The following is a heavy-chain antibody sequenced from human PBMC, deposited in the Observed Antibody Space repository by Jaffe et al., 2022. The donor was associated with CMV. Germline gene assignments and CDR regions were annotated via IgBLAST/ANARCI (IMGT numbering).Heavy chain of an antibody. D-gene: IGHD4-17*01. CDR2: NFYTGST. V-gene: IGHV4-39*01. CDR1: GGSISSSRYY. CDR3: ARGNAYGNYHEAVDY. Sequence: QLQLQESGPGLVKPSETLSLTCTVSGGSISSSRYYWGWIRQPPGKGLEWIGSNFYTGSTDYNPSLKSRVTISVDTSKNQFSLRLTSVTAADTAVYYCARGNAYGNYHEAVDYWGQGTLVTVSS. J-gene: IGHJ4*02.